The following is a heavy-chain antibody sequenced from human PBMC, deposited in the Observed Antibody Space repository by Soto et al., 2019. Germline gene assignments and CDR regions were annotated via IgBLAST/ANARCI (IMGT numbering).Heavy chain of an antibody. J-gene: IGHJ5*02. V-gene: IGHV3-21*01. CDR3: AREPKSSSSWYSAGGFDP. D-gene: IGHD6-13*01. CDR2: ISSSSSYI. CDR1: GFTFSSYS. Sequence: GESLKISCAASGFTFSSYSMNWVRQAPGKGLEWVSSISSSSSYIYYADSVKGRFTISRDNAKNSLYLQMNSLRAEDTAVYYCAREPKSSSSWYSAGGFDPWGQGTLVTVSS.